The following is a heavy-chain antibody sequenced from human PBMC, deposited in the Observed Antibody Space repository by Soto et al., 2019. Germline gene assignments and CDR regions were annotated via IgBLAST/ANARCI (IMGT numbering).Heavy chain of an antibody. CDR3: ARTTGYCSGGSCYLRTKYYYNYYMDV. J-gene: IGHJ6*03. CDR1: GYTFTSYD. CDR2: VNPNSGNI. D-gene: IGHD2-15*01. V-gene: IGHV1-8*01. Sequence: QVQLVQSGAEVKKPGASVKVSCKASGYTFTSYDINWVRQATGQGLEWMGWVNPNSGNIGYAQKFQGRVTMTRNTSISTAYMELSSLRFEDTAVYYCARTTGYCSGGSCYLRTKYYYNYYMDVWGKGTTVTVSS.